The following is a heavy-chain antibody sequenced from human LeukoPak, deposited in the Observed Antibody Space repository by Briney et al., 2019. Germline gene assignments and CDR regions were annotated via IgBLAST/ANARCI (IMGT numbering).Heavy chain of an antibody. J-gene: IGHJ4*02. V-gene: IGHV3-30*02. CDR1: GFPFSSYG. CDR3: ASGEPTRGTLDY. CDR2: LRKDATYS. D-gene: IGHD1-14*01. Sequence: GGSLRLSCAASGFPFSSYGMYWVRQTPDKGLQWVAYLRKDATYSNYADSVRGRFTISRGNSKNTLDLQMSSLRVEDTAVYYCASGEPTRGTLDYWGQGTLVTVSS.